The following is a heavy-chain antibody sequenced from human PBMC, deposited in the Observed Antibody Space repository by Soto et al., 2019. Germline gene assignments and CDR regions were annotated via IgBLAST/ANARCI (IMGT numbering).Heavy chain of an antibody. Sequence: GGSLRLSCAASGFTFSSYGMHWVRQAPGKGLEWVAVISYDGSNKYYADSVKGRFTISRDNSKNTLYLQMNSLRAEDTAVYYCAKDGRLRYCSSTSCYADYYYMDVWGKGTTVTVSS. CDR3: AKDGRLRYCSSTSCYADYYYMDV. CDR2: ISYDGSNK. J-gene: IGHJ6*03. CDR1: GFTFSSYG. D-gene: IGHD2-2*01. V-gene: IGHV3-30*18.